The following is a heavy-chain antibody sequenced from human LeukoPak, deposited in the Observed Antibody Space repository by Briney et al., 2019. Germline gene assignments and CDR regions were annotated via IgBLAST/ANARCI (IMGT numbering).Heavy chain of an antibody. CDR3: ASEYCSGGNCYFDY. CDR1: EYSFATYW. V-gene: IGHV5-51*01. J-gene: IGHJ4*02. CDR2: IFPGDSDT. D-gene: IGHD2-15*01. Sequence: KSGESLKISCKGSEYSFATYWIGWVRQMPGQGLEWMGLIFPGDSDTRYSPSFQGQVTISADKSISTAYLQWSSLKASDTAIYYCASEYCSGGNCYFDYWGQGTLVTVSS.